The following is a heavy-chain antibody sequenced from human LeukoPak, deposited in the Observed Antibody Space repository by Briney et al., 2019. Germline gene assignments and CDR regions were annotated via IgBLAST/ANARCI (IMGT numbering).Heavy chain of an antibody. CDR1: GYTFTGYY. V-gene: IGHV1-2*02. J-gene: IGHJ6*03. CDR2: INPNSGGT. D-gene: IGHD6-6*01. CDR3: ARAGVPSYYYYYMDV. Sequence: ASVKVSCKASGYTFTGYYMHWVRQAPGQGLEWMGWINPNSGGTNYAQKFQGRVTMTRDTSISTAYMELSRLRSDDTAVYYCARAGVPSYYYYYMDVWGKGTTVTISS.